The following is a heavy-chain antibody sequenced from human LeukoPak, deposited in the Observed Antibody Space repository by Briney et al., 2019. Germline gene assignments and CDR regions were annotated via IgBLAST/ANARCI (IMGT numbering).Heavy chain of an antibody. D-gene: IGHD4-23*01. V-gene: IGHV3-53*01. CDR2: IYSGGST. J-gene: IGHJ6*03. Sequence: GGSLRLSCAASGFTVSSNYMSWVRQAPGKGLEWVSVIYSGGSTYYADSVKGRFTISRDNSKNTLYLQMNSLRAEDTAVYYCARMTTVVYYYYMDVWGKGTTVTVSS. CDR1: GFTVSSNY. CDR3: ARMTTVVYYYYMDV.